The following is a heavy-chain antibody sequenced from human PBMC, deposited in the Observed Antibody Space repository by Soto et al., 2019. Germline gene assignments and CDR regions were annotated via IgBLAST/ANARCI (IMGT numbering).Heavy chain of an antibody. CDR3: AATFDSGSYDFGGQPW. D-gene: IGHD2-21*01. Sequence: SVKVSWKASGFTFSSSAIQLVRQARGQPLEWIGWIVVGSGKTDYTHNLQARVTITRDKSTSTAYMELSGLRSEDTAVYYCAATFDSGSYDFGGQPWWGQGTLVTVS. J-gene: IGHJ4*02. CDR1: GFTFSSSA. V-gene: IGHV1-58*02. CDR2: IVVGSGKT.